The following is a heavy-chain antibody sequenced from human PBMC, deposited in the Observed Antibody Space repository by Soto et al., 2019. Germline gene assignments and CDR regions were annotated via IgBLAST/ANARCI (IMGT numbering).Heavy chain of an antibody. CDR3: AKTPEAHDYGDYGDSYYYGMDV. CDR1: GFTFSSYA. CDR2: ISGSGGST. J-gene: IGHJ6*02. D-gene: IGHD4-17*01. V-gene: IGHV3-23*01. Sequence: GGSLRLSCAASGFTFSSYAMSWVRQAPGKGLEWVSAISGSGGSTYYADSVKGRFTISRDNSKNTLYLQMNSLRAEDTAVYYCAKTPEAHDYGDYGDSYYYGMDVWGQGTTVTVSS.